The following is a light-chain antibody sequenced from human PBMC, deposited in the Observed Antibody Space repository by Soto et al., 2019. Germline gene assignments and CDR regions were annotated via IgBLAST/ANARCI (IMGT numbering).Light chain of an antibody. CDR1: HIGSKS. Sequence: SYELTQPPSVSVAPGKTARITCGGNHIGSKSVHWYQQKPGQAPVLVIYYDSDRPSGIPERFSGSNSGNTATLTISRVEAGDEADYYCQVWDSSSDPYVVFGGGTKLTVL. V-gene: IGLV3-21*04. CDR2: YDS. J-gene: IGLJ2*01. CDR3: QVWDSSSDPYVV.